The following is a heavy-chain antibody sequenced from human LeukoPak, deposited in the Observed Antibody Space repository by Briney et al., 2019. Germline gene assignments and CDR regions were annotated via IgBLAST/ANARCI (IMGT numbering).Heavy chain of an antibody. Sequence: SETLSLTCAVFGGSFGNYYWTWIRQPPGKGLEWIGEIKSSGSTNYNPSLKSRVTISVDLSKSQFSLKLTSVTAADTAVYYCARIGAYYYYYYMDVWAKGTTVTVS. CDR3: ARIGAYYYYYYMDV. CDR1: GGSFGNYY. V-gene: IGHV4-34*01. CDR2: IKSSGST. J-gene: IGHJ6*03. D-gene: IGHD3-3*01.